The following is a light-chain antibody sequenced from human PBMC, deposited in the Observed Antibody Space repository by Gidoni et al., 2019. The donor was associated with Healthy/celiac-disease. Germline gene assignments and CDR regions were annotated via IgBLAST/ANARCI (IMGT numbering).Light chain of an antibody. Sequence: EIVLTQSPATLSLSPGERAPLSCRASQSVSSYLAWYQQKPGQAPRLLIYDASTRATGIPARFSGSGSGTVFTLTIRCLEPEDFAVYYCQQRSNWPPMSTFGQGTKLEI. CDR3: QQRSNWPPMST. CDR1: QSVSSY. V-gene: IGKV3-11*01. CDR2: DAS. J-gene: IGKJ2*01.